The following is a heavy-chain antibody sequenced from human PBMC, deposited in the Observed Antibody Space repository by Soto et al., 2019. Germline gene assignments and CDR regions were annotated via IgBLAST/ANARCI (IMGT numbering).Heavy chain of an antibody. V-gene: IGHV1-2*02. Sequence: QVQLVQSGAEVKKPGASVKVSYVASGYTFTDHYIHWVRQAPGQGLEWMGWINPHSGDTIYAQKFQGRVTLTRDTSISTAYMELSRLRSAESSWDKCARGRTVNFYGMDVWGQGTTVTVSS. CDR3: ARGRTVNFYGMDV. J-gene: IGHJ6*02. CDR2: INPHSGDT. CDR1: GYTFTDHY. D-gene: IGHD4-17*01.